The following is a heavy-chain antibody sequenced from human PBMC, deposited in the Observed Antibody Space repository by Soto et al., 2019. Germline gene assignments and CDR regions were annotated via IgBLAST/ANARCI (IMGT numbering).Heavy chain of an antibody. Sequence: GASVKVSCKASGGTFSSYAISWVRQAPGQGLEWMGGIIPIFGTANYAQKFQGRVTITADKSTSTAYMELSSLRSEDTAVYYCARASYIKYYFDYWGQGTLVTVSS. CDR1: GGTFSSYA. J-gene: IGHJ4*02. CDR2: IIPIFGTA. D-gene: IGHD2-15*01. CDR3: ARASYIKYYFDY. V-gene: IGHV1-69*06.